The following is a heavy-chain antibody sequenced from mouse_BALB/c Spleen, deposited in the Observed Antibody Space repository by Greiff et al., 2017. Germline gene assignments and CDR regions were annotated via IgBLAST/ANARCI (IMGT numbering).Heavy chain of an antibody. D-gene: IGHD1-1*01. V-gene: IGHV1-31*01. CDR1: GYSFTGYY. CDR3: ARPLYYGSSYEAMDY. CDR2: INPYNGAT. J-gene: IGHJ4*01. Sequence: EVQLQQSGPELVKPGASVKISCKASGYSFTGYYMHWVKQSHVKSLEWIGRINPYNGATSYNQNFKDKASLTVDKSSSTAYMELHSLTSEDSAVYYCARPLYYGSSYEAMDYWGQGTSVTVSS.